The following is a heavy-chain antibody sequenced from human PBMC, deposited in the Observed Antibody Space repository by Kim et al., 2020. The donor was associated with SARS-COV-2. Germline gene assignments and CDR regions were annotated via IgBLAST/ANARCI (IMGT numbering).Heavy chain of an antibody. CDR1: GGSISSGDYY. CDR3: ARDAGDLDYYYYYGMDV. D-gene: IGHD7-27*01. Sequence: SETLSLTCTVSGGSISSGDYYWSWIRQPPGKGLEWIGYIYYSGSTYYNPSLKSRVTISVDTSKNQFSLKLSSVTAADTAVYYCARDAGDLDYYYYYGMDVWGQGTTVTVSS. V-gene: IGHV4-30-4*01. J-gene: IGHJ6*02. CDR2: IYYSGST.